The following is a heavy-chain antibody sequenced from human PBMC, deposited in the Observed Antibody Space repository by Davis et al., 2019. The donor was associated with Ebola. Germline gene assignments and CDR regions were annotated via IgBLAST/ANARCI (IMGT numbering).Heavy chain of an antibody. D-gene: IGHD4-23*01. J-gene: IGHJ4*02. CDR3: AKGGGNWGVLDY. CDR2: ISYDGSNK. V-gene: IGHV3-30*18. Sequence: GGSLRLSCAASGFTFSSYGMHWVRQAPGKGLEWVAVISYDGSNKYYADSVKGRFTISRDNSKNTLYLQMNSLRAEDTAVYYCAKGGGNWGVLDYWGQGTLVTVSS. CDR1: GFTFSSYG.